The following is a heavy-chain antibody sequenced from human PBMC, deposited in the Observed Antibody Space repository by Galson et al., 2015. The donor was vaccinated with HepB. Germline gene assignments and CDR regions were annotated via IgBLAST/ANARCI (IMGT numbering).Heavy chain of an antibody. CDR1: GFTFSNAW. J-gene: IGHJ4*02. V-gene: IGHV3-15*01. CDR3: AHYGLGNYYFDY. CDR2: IKSKTDGGTT. D-gene: IGHD4-17*01. Sequence: SLRLSCAASGFTFSNAWMSWVRQAPGKGLEWVGRIKSKTDGGTTDYAAPVKGRFTISRDDSKNTLYLQMNSLKTEDTATYYCAHYGLGNYYFDYWGQGTLVTVSS.